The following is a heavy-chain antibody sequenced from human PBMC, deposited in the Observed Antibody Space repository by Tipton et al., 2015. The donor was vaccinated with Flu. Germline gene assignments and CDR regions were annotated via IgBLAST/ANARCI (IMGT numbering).Heavy chain of an antibody. CDR3: ARDGCSSRSCYGGNWFDP. CDR1: GGSISYYY. J-gene: IGHJ5*01. D-gene: IGHD2-2*01. CDR2: IYYSGST. V-gene: IGHV4-59*12. Sequence: TLSLTCTVSGGSISYYYWSWIRQPPGKGLEWIGYIYYSGSTNYNPSLKSRVTISVDTSKNQFSLKLSSVTAADTAVYYCARDGCSSRSCYGGNWFDPWGQGTTVTVSS.